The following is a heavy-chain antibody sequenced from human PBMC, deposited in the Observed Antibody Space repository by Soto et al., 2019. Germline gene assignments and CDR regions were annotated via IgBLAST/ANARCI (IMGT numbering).Heavy chain of an antibody. J-gene: IGHJ4*02. D-gene: IGHD3-22*01. Sequence: PSETLSLTCTVSGGSISSSSYYWGWIRQPPGKGLEWIGSIYYSGSTYYNPSLKSRVTISVDTSKNQFSLKLSPVTTADTAVYYCARRPRKTYYYDSSGYSGGPGWGQGTLVTVSS. CDR2: IYYSGST. CDR1: GGSISSSSYY. V-gene: IGHV4-39*01. CDR3: ARRPRKTYYYDSSGYSGGPG.